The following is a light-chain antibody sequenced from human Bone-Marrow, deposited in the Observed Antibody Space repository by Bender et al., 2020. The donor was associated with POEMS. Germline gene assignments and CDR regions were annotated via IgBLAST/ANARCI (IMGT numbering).Light chain of an antibody. CDR2: EVN. Sequence: QSALTQPASVSGSPGQSITISCTGGSRDIGKYDLVSWYQQHPGKVPKVIISEVNKRPSEVSDRFSGSKSGHTASLTISGLQAEDEADYFCCSYAGGAIIIFGGGTKVTVL. J-gene: IGLJ2*01. V-gene: IGLV2-23*02. CDR3: CSYAGGAIII. CDR1: SRDIGKYDL.